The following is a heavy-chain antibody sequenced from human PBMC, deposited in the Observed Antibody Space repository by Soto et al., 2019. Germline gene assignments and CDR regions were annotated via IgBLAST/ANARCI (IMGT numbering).Heavy chain of an antibody. CDR3: AVVVITRAYYYYGMDV. J-gene: IGHJ6*02. CDR2: INPNGGST. D-gene: IGHD3-22*01. Sequence: GASVKVSCKASGYTFTTYYMHWVRQAPGQGLEWLGIINPNGGSTTYAQKFQGRVTMTTDTSTSTAYMELRSLRSDDTAVYYCAVVVITRAYYYYGMDVWGQGTTVTVSS. V-gene: IGHV1-46*01. CDR1: GYTFTTYY.